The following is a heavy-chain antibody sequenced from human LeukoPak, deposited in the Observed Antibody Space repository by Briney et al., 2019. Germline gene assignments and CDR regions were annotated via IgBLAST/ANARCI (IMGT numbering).Heavy chain of an antibody. J-gene: IGHJ6*03. CDR2: FIPIFGTA. Sequence: GSSVKVSCKPSEGTISSYVITWVRQAPGQGLEWMGGFIPIFGTANYAQKFQGRVTITADESTSTAYMELSSLRSEDTAVYYCARDISHLEAGSEGKALGWSYYMDVWGKGTTVTVSS. CDR3: ARDISHLEAGSEGKALGWSYYMDV. D-gene: IGHD3-3*01. V-gene: IGHV1-69*01. CDR1: EGTISSYV.